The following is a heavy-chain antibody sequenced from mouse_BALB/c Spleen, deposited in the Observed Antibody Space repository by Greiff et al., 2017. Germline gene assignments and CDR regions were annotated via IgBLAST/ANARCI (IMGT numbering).Heavy chain of an antibody. V-gene: IGHV8-12*01. CDR2: IYWDDDK. Sequence: ESGPGILQPSQTLSLTCSFSGFSLSTSGMGVSWLRHPSGKGLEWLAHIYWDDDKRYNTSLKSRLTTSKDTSSNQIFLKITCLDTADTATYYCARRAIYYYGSSYVYYAMDYWGQGTSVTVSA. CDR1: GFSLSTSGMG. D-gene: IGHD1-1*01. CDR3: ARRAIYYYGSSYVYYAMDY. J-gene: IGHJ4*01.